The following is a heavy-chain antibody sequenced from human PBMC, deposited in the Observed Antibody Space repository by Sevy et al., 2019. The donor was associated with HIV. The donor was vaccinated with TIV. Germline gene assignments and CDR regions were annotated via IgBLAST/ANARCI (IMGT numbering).Heavy chain of an antibody. CDR1: GFTFSDYY. D-gene: IGHD5-18*01. J-gene: IGHJ4*02. V-gene: IGHV3-11*06. Sequence: GGSLRLSCTASGFTFSDYYMSWIRQAPGKGLEWVSDISTSSNYINYAYSVKGRFTISRHNAKNSLYLQMNSLGAEDTAVYFCARVRYNYGQHYFDYWGQGTLVTVSS. CDR2: ISTSSNYI. CDR3: ARVRYNYGQHYFDY.